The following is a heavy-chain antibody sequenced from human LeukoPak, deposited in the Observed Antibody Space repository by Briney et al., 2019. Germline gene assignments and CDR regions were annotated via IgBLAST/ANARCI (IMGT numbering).Heavy chain of an antibody. D-gene: IGHD3-10*01. CDR1: GGSFSSYS. J-gene: IGHJ2*01. CDR3: ARGYYPPRWYFDL. Sequence: SETLSLTCALYGGSFSSYSWSWTWIRQTPEKGLEWIGEIIEKGNANYNPSLKSRVTIDLDTSKNQFSLKLTSMTAADTAMYFCARGYYPPRWYFDLWGRGTLVTVSS. V-gene: IGHV4-34*01. CDR2: IIEKGNA.